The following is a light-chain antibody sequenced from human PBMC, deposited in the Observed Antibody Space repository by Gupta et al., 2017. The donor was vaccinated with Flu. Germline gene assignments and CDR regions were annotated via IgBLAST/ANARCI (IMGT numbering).Light chain of an antibody. CDR3: QQSDDIPYT. CDR1: QSISSY. Sequence: PSSLSASVGDRVTITCRASQSISSYLNWYQQEPGKAPKLLIYAASTLQSGVPSSFSGSGSWTDFTLTISSLQPEDFATYYCQQSDDIPYTFGQGTKVEIK. V-gene: IGKV1-39*01. CDR2: AAS. J-gene: IGKJ2*01.